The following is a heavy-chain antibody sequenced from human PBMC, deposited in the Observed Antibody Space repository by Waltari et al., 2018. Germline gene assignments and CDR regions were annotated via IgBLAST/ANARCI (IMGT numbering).Heavy chain of an antibody. Sequence: QVQLVQSGAEVKKPGASVKVSCKASGYIFTTYYMHWVRQAPGQGREWMGRINPTGNTNYAQKYQGRTTMTRDTSTSTVYMELSSLRSEDTAIYYCARPPSTWVIAGDYKYGMDVWGQGTTVTVSS. V-gene: IGHV1-46*01. CDR3: ARPPSTWVIAGDYKYGMDV. CDR1: GYIFTTYY. CDR2: INPTGNT. D-gene: IGHD2-21*01. J-gene: IGHJ6*02.